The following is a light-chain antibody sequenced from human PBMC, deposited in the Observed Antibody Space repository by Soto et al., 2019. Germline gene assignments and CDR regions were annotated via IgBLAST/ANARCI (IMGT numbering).Light chain of an antibody. CDR1: SSDVGVYNY. CDR3: SSYAGCNYFYV. J-gene: IGLJ1*01. V-gene: IGLV2-8*01. CDR2: EVN. Sequence: QSALTQPPSASGSPGQSVTISCTGTSSDVGVYNYVSWYQHHPGKAPKLMIYEVNKRPSGVPDRFSGSKSGNTASLTVSGLQADDEVDYYCSSYAGCNYFYVFGTGTKLTVL.